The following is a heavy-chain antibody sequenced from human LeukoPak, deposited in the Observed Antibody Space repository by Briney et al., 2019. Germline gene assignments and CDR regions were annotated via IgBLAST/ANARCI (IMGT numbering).Heavy chain of an antibody. Sequence: GESLKISCKGSGYYFTAYWIGWVRQIPGKGLEWMGIIYPGDSDTRYSPSFQGQVTISADKSINTAYLQWNSLKASDTAMYYCAKQGDGSAWSAHYWGQGTLVTVSS. CDR1: GYYFTAYW. V-gene: IGHV5-51*01. CDR2: IYPGDSDT. J-gene: IGHJ4*02. D-gene: IGHD6-13*01. CDR3: AKQGDGSAWSAHY.